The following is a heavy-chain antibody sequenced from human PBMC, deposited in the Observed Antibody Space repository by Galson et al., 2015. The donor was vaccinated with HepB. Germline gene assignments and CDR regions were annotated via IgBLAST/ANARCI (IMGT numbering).Heavy chain of an antibody. CDR1: GGSISSYY. CDR3: ARGETRDAFDP. Sequence: ETLSLTCTVSGGSISSYYWSWIRQPPGKGLEWIGYIYYSGSTNYNPSLKSRVTISVDTSKNQFSLKLSSVAAADTAVYYCARGETRDAFDPWGQGTLVTVSS. V-gene: IGHV4-59*01. CDR2: IYYSGST. D-gene: IGHD1-26*01. J-gene: IGHJ5*02.